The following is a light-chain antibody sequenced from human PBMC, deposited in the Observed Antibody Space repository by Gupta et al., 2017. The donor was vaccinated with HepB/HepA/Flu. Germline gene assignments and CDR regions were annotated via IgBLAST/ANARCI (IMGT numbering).Light chain of an antibody. CDR3: QQYDTYPYT. CDR1: QSISSW. Sequence: DIQMTQSPSTLSASVGDRVTITCRASQSISSWLAWYQQKPGKAPNLLIYKASSLESGVPSRFSGSGSGTECTLTISSLHPDDFATYYCQQYDTYPYTFGQGTKLEIK. V-gene: IGKV1-5*03. CDR2: KAS. J-gene: IGKJ2*01.